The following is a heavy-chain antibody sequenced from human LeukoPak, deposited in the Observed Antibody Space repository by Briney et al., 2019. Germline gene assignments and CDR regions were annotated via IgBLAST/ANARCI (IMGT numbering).Heavy chain of an antibody. Sequence: PGRSLRLSCAASGFTFSSYGMHWVRQAPGKGLEWVAVIWYDGSNKYYADSVKGRFTISIDNSKNTLYLQMNSLRAEDTAVYYCARDRRRSYNWFDPWGQGTLVTVSS. D-gene: IGHD6-19*01. CDR3: ARDRRRSYNWFDP. J-gene: IGHJ5*02. CDR1: GFTFSSYG. V-gene: IGHV3-33*01. CDR2: IWYDGSNK.